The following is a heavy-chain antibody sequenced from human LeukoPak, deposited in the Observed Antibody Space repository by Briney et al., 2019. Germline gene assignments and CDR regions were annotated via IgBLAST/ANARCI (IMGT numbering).Heavy chain of an antibody. CDR2: ITSSGAYK. V-gene: IGHV3-21*01. Sequence: GGSLRLSCAASGFTFSSYNMNWVRQAPGKGLEWVSSITSSGAYKNYADSVKGRFTISRDNAKNSLYLQMNSLRAEDTAVYYCARDTSGQDWGQGTLVTVSS. CDR3: ARDTSGQD. CDR1: GFTFSSYN. D-gene: IGHD5-12*01. J-gene: IGHJ4*02.